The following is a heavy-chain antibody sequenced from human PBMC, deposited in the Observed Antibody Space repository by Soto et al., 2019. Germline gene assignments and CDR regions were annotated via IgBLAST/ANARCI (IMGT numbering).Heavy chain of an antibody. D-gene: IGHD3-16*01. V-gene: IGHV3-74*01. J-gene: IGHJ6*02. CDR3: ASNYAYAEGYYFYGIDV. CDR1: GFTFRNYW. Sequence: QPGGSLRLSCAASGFTFRNYWMHWVRQAPGKGLVWVSRVNSDGDTTYYADSVKGRFTISRDNAKNTLHLQMNSLGAEDTAVYYCASNYAYAEGYYFYGIDVWGQGTTVTVSS. CDR2: VNSDGDTT.